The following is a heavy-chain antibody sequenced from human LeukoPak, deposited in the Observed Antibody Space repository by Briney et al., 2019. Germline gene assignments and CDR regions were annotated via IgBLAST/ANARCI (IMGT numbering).Heavy chain of an antibody. J-gene: IGHJ4*02. V-gene: IGHV3-74*01. CDR3: ATKAGNFQERVSLDY. CDR1: GLTFSHHW. CDR2: INNEGTDT. D-gene: IGHD1-1*01. Sequence: GGSLRLSCVVSGLTFSHHWIHRVRQVPGKGLVWVSHINNEGTDTRYADSVRGRFTISRDNAKNTVYLQMNSLSPEDAALYYCATKAGNFQERVSLDYWGQGTLVTVSS.